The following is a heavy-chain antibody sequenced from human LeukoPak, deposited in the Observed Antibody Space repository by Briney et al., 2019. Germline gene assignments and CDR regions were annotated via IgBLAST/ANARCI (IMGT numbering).Heavy chain of an antibody. CDR3: ARGDTSLQRNDALDI. CDR1: GFTFSFYW. D-gene: IGHD2/OR15-2a*01. J-gene: IGHJ3*02. CDR2: INNDGRST. Sequence: GALRLSCASSGFTFSFYWMHWVRQAPGKGLVWVSRINNDGRSTSYAGSVKGRFTISRDNSKNLLSLQMNSLRAEDTALYYRARGDTSLQRNDALDIWGQGTMVSVSS. V-gene: IGHV3-74*01.